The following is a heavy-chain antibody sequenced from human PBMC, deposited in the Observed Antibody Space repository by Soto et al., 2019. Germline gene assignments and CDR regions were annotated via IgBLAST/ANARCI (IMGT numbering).Heavy chain of an antibody. J-gene: IGHJ4*02. CDR3: ATYGSGSYYPHPFDY. Sequence: QVQLVQSGAEVKKPGSSVKVSCKASGGTFSSYAISWVRQAPGQGLEWMGGIIPIFGTANYAQQFQGRVTITADESTSTAYIELSSLRSEDTAVYYCATYGSGSYYPHPFDYWGQGTLVTVSS. V-gene: IGHV1-69*12. CDR1: GGTFSSYA. D-gene: IGHD3-10*01. CDR2: IIPIFGTA.